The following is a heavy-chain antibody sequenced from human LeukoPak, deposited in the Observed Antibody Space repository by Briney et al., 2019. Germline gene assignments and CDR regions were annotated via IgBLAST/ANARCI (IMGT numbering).Heavy chain of an antibody. D-gene: IGHD5-12*01. CDR1: GYTFTGHY. V-gene: IGHV1-2*02. CDR2: INPKNAAT. Sequence: ASVKVSCKASGYTFTGHYIHWVRQAPGQGLEWMGWINPKNAATNYAQKFQGRVTMTRDTSTGTVYMEVNALRSDDTAVYYCARVKAPRASGYDSFFDYWGQGTLVTVSS. CDR3: ARVKAPRASGYDSFFDY. J-gene: IGHJ4*02.